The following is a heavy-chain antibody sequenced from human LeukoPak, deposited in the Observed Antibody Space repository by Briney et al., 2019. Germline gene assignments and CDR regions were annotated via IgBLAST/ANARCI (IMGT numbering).Heavy chain of an antibody. CDR1: GLGRSFKETW. Sequence: GGSLRLSCSASGLGRSFKETWMSWVRRAPGKGLEWIGRIKGKPDGGAIDHIAPVRGRFSISRDDSKNLVFLQMDSLKIEDTAVYYCTTDPRYWGQGTMVTVSS. J-gene: IGHJ4*02. V-gene: IGHV3-15*01. CDR2: IKGKPDGGAI. CDR3: TTDPRY.